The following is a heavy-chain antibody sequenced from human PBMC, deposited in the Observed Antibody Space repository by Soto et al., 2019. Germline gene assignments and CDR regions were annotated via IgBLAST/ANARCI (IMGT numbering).Heavy chain of an antibody. CDR1: GFTFSNAG. CDR2: IKSKTDGGTT. D-gene: IGHD2-2*02. Sequence: EVQLVESGGGLVKPGGSLRLSCAASGFTFSNAGMNWVRQAPGKGLEWVGRIKSKTDGGTTDYAAPVQDRFSNSRDNSKDAVYMQINSQKTDDTAVYYYTAERYDIVIVQAAIRDDAFHIWIEGAMVNV. V-gene: IGHV3-15*07. CDR3: TAERYDIVIVQAAIRDDAFHI. J-gene: IGHJ3*02.